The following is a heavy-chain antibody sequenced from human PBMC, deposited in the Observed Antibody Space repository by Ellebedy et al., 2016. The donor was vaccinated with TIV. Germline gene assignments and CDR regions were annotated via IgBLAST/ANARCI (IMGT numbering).Heavy chain of an antibody. D-gene: IGHD2-2*01. Sequence: GESLKISCAASGFTFSSYAMHWVRPAPGKGLEWVAVISYDGSNKYYADSVKGRFTISRDNSKNTLYLQMNSLRDEDTAVYYCSRGVPAAMGYFQYWGQGTLVTVSS. CDR1: GFTFSSYA. V-gene: IGHV3-30*04. CDR2: ISYDGSNK. CDR3: SRGVPAAMGYFQY. J-gene: IGHJ1*01.